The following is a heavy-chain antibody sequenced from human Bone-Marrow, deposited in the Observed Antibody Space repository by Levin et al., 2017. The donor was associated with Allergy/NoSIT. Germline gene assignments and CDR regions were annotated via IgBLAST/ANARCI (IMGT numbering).Heavy chain of an antibody. D-gene: IGHD3-3*01. CDR3: AGHYFDFFSGPLGGGFDF. CDR1: GASITRSSFY. Sequence: PSETLSLTCTVSGASITRSSFYWGWIRQPPGKGLEWIGSMYHSGTTYYNPSLKSRVTISMDPSKTRFSLKVTSVTATDAAVYFCAGHYFDFFSGPLGGGFDFWGLGTLVTVSS. V-gene: IGHV4-39*01. CDR2: MYHSGTT. J-gene: IGHJ4*02.